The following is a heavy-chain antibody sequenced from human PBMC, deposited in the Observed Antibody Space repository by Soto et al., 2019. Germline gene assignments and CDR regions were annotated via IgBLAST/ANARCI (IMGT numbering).Heavy chain of an antibody. V-gene: IGHV3-30*18. J-gene: IGHJ4*02. CDR2: ISYDGSNK. CDR3: AKYNWNDGTLLDY. Sequence: GGSLRLSCAASGFTFSSYGMHWVRQAPGKGLEWVAVISYDGSNKYYADSVKGRFTISRDNSKNTLYLQMNSLRAEDTAVYYCAKYNWNDGTLLDYWGQGTLVTVS. D-gene: IGHD1-1*01. CDR1: GFTFSSYG.